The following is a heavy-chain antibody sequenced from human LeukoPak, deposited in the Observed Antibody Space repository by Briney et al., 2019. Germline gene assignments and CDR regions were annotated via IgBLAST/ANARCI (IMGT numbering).Heavy chain of an antibody. Sequence: GASVKVSCRASGYTFTSYYMHWVRQAPGQGLEWMGIINPSGGSTSYAQKFQGRVTITRDTSASTAYMELSSLRSEDMAVYYCARALSYYDSSGYFDYWGQGTLVTVSS. CDR3: ARALSYYDSSGYFDY. CDR1: GYTFTSYY. V-gene: IGHV1-46*01. J-gene: IGHJ4*02. CDR2: INPSGGST. D-gene: IGHD3-22*01.